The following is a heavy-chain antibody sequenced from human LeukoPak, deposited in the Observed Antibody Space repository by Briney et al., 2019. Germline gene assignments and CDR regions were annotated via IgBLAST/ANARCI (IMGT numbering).Heavy chain of an antibody. CDR1: GFTFDDYG. D-gene: IGHD2-2*02. V-gene: IGHV3-20*04. J-gene: IGHJ6*03. CDR2: INWNGGST. CDR3: ARLPAAIPSYYYYYYMDV. Sequence: GGSLRLSCAASGFTFDDYGMSWVRQAPGKGQEWVSGINWNGGSTGYADSVKGRFTISRDNAKNSLYLQMNSLRAEDTALYYCARLPAAIPSYYYYYYMDVWGKGTTVTVSS.